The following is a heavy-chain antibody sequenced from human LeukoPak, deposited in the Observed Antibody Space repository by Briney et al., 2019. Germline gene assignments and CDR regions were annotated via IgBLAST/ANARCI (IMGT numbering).Heavy chain of an antibody. CDR2: ISGSGGST. D-gene: IGHD3-10*01. J-gene: IGHJ4*02. Sequence: GGSLGLSCEASGFTFSSYAMSWVRQAPGKGLEWVSAISGSGGSTYYADSVKGRFTISRDNSKNTLYLQMNSLRAEDTAVYYCAKGGGSYGSGSYYYFDYWGQGTLVTVSS. CDR3: AKGGGSYGSGSYYYFDY. CDR1: GFTFSSYA. V-gene: IGHV3-23*01.